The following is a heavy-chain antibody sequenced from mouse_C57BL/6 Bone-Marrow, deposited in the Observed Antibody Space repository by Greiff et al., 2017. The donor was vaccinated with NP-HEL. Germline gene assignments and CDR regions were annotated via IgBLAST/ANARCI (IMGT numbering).Heavy chain of an antibody. D-gene: IGHD1-1*01. V-gene: IGHV6-3*01. CDR1: GFTFSNYW. J-gene: IGHJ3*01. CDR3: TGPYYYGSSSAWFAY. Sequence: EVKVEESGGGLVQPGGSMKLSCVASGFTFSNYWMNWVRQSPEKGLEWVAQIRLKSDNYATLYAESVKGRFTISRDDSKNSVYLQINSLRAEDTGIYYCTGPYYYGSSSAWFAYWGQGTLVTVSA. CDR2: IRLKSDNYAT.